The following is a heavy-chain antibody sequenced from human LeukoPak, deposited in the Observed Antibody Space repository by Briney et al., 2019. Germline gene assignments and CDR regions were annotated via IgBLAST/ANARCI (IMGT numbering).Heavy chain of an antibody. CDR2: IGGRGSNI. CDR1: GFTFSSYS. V-gene: IGHV3-48*01. Sequence: PGGSLRLSCAASGFTFSSYSMNWVRQAPGKGLEWVSYIGGRGSNICYADSVKGRSTISRDNSKNTLYLQMNSLRAEDTAVYYCAKDRTGPRGVNYFDYWGQGTLVTVSS. CDR3: AKDRTGPRGVNYFDY. D-gene: IGHD2-8*01. J-gene: IGHJ4*02.